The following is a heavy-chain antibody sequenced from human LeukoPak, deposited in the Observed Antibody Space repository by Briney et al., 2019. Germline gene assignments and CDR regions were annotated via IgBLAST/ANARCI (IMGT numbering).Heavy chain of an antibody. Sequence: SETLSLTCTVSGGSISSSSYYWGWIRQPPGKGLEWIGSIYYSGSTYYNPSLKSRVTISVDTSKNQFSLKLSSVTAADMAVYYCARHDGYCSGGSCGWFDPWGQGTLVTVSS. J-gene: IGHJ5*02. CDR3: ARHDGYCSGGSCGWFDP. V-gene: IGHV4-39*01. D-gene: IGHD2-15*01. CDR1: GGSISSSSYY. CDR2: IYYSGST.